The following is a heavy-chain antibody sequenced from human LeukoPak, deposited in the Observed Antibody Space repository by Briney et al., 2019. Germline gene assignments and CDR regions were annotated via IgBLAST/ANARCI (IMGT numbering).Heavy chain of an antibody. CDR3: ARVRGIFGVVPYYFDY. V-gene: IGHV4-59*01. Sequence: PSETLSLTCTVSGGSISSYYWSWIRQPPGNGLEWIGYIYYSGSTNYNPSLKSRVTISVDTSKNQFSLKLSSVTAADTAVYYCARVRGIFGVVPYYFDYWGQGTLVTVSS. J-gene: IGHJ4*02. CDR1: GGSISSYY. D-gene: IGHD3-3*01. CDR2: IYYSGST.